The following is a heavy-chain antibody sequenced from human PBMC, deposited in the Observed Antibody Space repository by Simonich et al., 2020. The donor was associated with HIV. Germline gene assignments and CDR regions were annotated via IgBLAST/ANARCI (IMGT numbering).Heavy chain of an antibody. Sequence: QVQLQQWGAGLLKPPETLSLTCDVYGWSFSGYYWSWIRQTPGKGLEWNGELNNIEIANYKSSLNSRATISLDKSKNQFSLKLSSVTAADTAIYYCARRDRELILYFDYWGQGNLVTVSS. J-gene: IGHJ4*02. CDR3: ARRDRELILYFDY. D-gene: IGHD3-3*01. CDR1: GWSFSGYY. CDR2: LNNIEIA. V-gene: IGHV4-34*01.